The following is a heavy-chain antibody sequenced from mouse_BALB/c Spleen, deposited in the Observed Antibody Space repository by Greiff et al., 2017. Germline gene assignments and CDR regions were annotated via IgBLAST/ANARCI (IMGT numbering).Heavy chain of an antibody. CDR2: INPGSGGT. CDR1: GYAFTNYL. CDR3: ARSGTLYEDYFDY. D-gene: IGHD1-1*01. V-gene: IGHV1-54*01. J-gene: IGHJ2*01. Sequence: VQLLQSGAELVRPGTSVKVSCKASGYAFTNYLIEWVKQRPGQGLEWIGVINPGSGGTNYNEKFKGKATLTADKSSSTAYMQLSSLTSDDSAVYFCARSGTLYEDYFDYWGQGTTLTVSS.